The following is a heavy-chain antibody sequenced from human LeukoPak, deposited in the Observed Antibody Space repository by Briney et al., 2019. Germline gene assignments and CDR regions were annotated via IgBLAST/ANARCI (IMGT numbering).Heavy chain of an antibody. CDR1: GFTFSSYA. CDR3: AKDAWRGYCGGDCYKFDY. CDR2: ISGSGGST. D-gene: IGHD2-21*02. V-gene: IGHV3-23*01. J-gene: IGHJ4*02. Sequence: GGSLRLSCAASGFTFSSYAMSCVRQAPGKGLEWVSAISGSGGSTYYADSVKGRFTISRDNSKNTLYLQMNSLRAEDTAVYYCAKDAWRGYCGGDCYKFDYWGQGTLVTVSS.